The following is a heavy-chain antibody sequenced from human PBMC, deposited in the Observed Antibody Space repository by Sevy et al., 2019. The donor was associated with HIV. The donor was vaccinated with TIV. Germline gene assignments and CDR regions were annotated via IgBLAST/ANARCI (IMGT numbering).Heavy chain of an antibody. CDR1: GFTFSSYS. J-gene: IGHJ3*02. D-gene: IGHD3-22*01. CDR2: ISSSSSYI. Sequence: GGSLRLSCAASGFTFSSYSMNWVRQAPGKGLEWVSSISSSSSYIYYADSVKGRFTISRDNAKNSLYLQMNSLRAEDTAVYYCAGDAALSNYCDSSGYPNAVDIWGQGTMVTVSS. V-gene: IGHV3-21*01. CDR3: AGDAALSNYCDSSGYPNAVDI.